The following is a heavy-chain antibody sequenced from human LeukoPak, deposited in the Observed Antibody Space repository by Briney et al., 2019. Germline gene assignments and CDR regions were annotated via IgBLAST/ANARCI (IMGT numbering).Heavy chain of an antibody. CDR1: GFTFSSYA. Sequence: GSLRLSCAASGFTFSSYAMSWVRQAPGKGLDWIGSIYYSGSTYYNPSLKSRVTISVDTSKNQFSLKVTSVTAADTAVYYCASEYYYDSSGYRGHPFDYWGQGTLVTVS. D-gene: IGHD3-22*01. J-gene: IGHJ4*02. CDR3: ASEYYYDSSGYRGHPFDY. V-gene: IGHV4-59*12. CDR2: IYYSGST.